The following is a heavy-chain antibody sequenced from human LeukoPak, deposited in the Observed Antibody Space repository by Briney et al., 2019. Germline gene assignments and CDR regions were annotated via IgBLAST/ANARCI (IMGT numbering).Heavy chain of an antibody. D-gene: IGHD2-15*01. CDR2: ISGSGGST. V-gene: IGHV3-23*01. J-gene: IGHJ4*02. CDR3: AKDCSGGSYLDY. CDR1: GFTFSSYA. Sequence: GASLRLSCAASGFTFSSYAMSWVRQAPGKGLEWVSAISGSGGSTYYADSVKGRFTISRDNSKNTLYLQMNSLRAEDTAVYYCAKDCSGGSYLDYWGQGTLVTVSS.